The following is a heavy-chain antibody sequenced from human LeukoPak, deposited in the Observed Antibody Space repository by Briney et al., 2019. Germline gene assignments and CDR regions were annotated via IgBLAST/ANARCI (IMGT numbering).Heavy chain of an antibody. V-gene: IGHV3-21*01. Sequence: GGSLRLSCAASGFTFSSYSMNWVRQAPGKGLEWVSSISSSSSYIYYADSVKGRFTISRDNAKNSLYLQMNSLRAEDTAVYYCARSNTGSGYYSYGMDVWGQGTTVTVPS. CDR1: GFTFSSYS. D-gene: IGHD3-3*01. CDR3: ARSNTGSGYYSYGMDV. J-gene: IGHJ6*02. CDR2: ISSSSSYI.